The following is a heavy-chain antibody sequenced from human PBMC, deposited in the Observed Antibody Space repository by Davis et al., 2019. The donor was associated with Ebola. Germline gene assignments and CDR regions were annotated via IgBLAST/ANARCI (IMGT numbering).Heavy chain of an antibody. Sequence: GESLKISCAASGFTFSSYGMHWVRQAPGKGLEWVAVISYDGSNKYYADSVKGRFTISRDNSKHTLYLQMNSLRAEDTAVYYCAREELGADRVFDYWGQGTLVSVSS. CDR3: AREELGADRVFDY. D-gene: IGHD1-26*01. J-gene: IGHJ4*02. CDR1: GFTFSSYG. V-gene: IGHV3-33*05. CDR2: ISYDGSNK.